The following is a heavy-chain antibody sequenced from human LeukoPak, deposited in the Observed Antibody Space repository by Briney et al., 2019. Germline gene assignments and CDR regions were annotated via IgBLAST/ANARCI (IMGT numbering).Heavy chain of an antibody. J-gene: IGHJ4*02. CDR2: INSDGSST. CDR3: ARDFYGDSVDY. CDR1: GFTFSSYW. V-gene: IGHV3-74*01. D-gene: IGHD4-17*01. Sequence: GGSLRLSCAASGFTFSSYWMHWVRQAPGKGLVWVSRINSDGSSTSYADSVKGRFTISRDNAKNQLYLQMNSLRAEDTAVYYCARDFYGDSVDYWGQGTLVTVSS.